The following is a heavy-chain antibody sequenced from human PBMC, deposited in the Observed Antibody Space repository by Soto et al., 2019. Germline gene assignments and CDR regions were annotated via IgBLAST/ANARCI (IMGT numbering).Heavy chain of an antibody. CDR1: GFTFRSYA. CDR3: ARSRSGAVADSFDF. D-gene: IGHD3-10*01. CDR2: ISRDGTNK. J-gene: IGHJ4*02. V-gene: IGHV3-30*04. Sequence: PGGSLRLSCAASGFTFRSYAIHWVRQAPGKGLEWVAVISRDGTNKYYVDSVKGRFTISRGNSKDTVYLQMNSLRDEDSAMFYCARSRSGAVADSFDFWGQGTLVTSPQ.